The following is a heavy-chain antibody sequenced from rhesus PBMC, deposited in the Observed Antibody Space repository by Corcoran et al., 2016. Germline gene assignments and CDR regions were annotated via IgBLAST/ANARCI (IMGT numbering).Heavy chain of an antibody. Sequence: QVQLQESGPGVVKPSETLSLTCAVSGASISNYWWGWIRQAPGKGLEWIGEFNGNRGRPAYKPSLESRVTISRDASKNQFSLKLNSVTAADTAVYYCAAPYDFWGQGLRVTVSS. CDR1: GASISNYW. D-gene: IGHD4-11*01. CDR3: AAPYDF. V-gene: IGHV4-80*01. J-gene: IGHJ3*01. CDR2: FNGNRGRP.